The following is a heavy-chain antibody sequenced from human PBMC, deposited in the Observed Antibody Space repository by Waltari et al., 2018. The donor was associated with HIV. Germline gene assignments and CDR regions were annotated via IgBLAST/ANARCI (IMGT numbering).Heavy chain of an antibody. V-gene: IGHV4-31*03. CDR2: IYYSGRT. J-gene: IGHJ4*02. CDR3: ARGAYYGSRTYSFDF. Sequence: QVQLQESGPGLVKPSQTLSLTCTVSGGSLSRGGYYWTWIRQRPEKGLDYIGNIYYSGRTYYNPSLKSRIIISVDTSKNQFSLKLNSVTAADTAVYYCARGAYYGSRTYSFDFWGQGTLVTVSS. D-gene: IGHD3-10*01. CDR1: GGSLSRGGYY.